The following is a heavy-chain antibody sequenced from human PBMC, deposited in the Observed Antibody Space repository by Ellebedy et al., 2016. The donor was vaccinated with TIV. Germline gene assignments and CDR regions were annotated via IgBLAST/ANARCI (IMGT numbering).Heavy chain of an antibody. CDR3: ARDLGYSYGYRY. Sequence: SVKVSCXASGGTFSSYAISWVRQAPGQGLEWMGGIIPIFGTANYAQKFQGRVTITADGSTSTAYMELSSLRSEDTAVYYCARDLGYSYGYRYWGQGTLVTVSS. CDR2: IIPIFGTA. J-gene: IGHJ4*02. V-gene: IGHV1-69*13. CDR1: GGTFSSYA. D-gene: IGHD5-18*01.